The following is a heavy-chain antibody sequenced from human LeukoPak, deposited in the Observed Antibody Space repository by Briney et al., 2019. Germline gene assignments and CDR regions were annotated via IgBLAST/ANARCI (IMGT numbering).Heavy chain of an antibody. Sequence: GGSLRLSCAASAFTFSNAWMSWVRQAPGKGLEWVGRIKSKTDGGTTDYAAPVKGRFTISRDASKNTLSLQMNSLKTEDTAVYWCTTEGYSGYDPFDYWGEGTLVTVSS. CDR2: IKSKTDGGTT. V-gene: IGHV3-15*01. CDR1: AFTFSNAW. D-gene: IGHD5-12*01. J-gene: IGHJ4*02. CDR3: TTEGYSGYDPFDY.